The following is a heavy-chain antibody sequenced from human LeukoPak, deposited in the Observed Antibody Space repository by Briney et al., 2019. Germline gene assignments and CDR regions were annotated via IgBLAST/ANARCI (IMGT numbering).Heavy chain of an antibody. J-gene: IGHJ5*01. CDR1: GYIFTGYY. V-gene: IGHV1-2*02. CDR3: ARQVVPPKDWFDS. D-gene: IGHD2-15*01. CDR2: INPNTGVT. Sequence: VASVKVSCKASGYIFTGYYLHWVRQAPGQGLEWMGWINPNTGVTNYSQRFQGRVTMTRDTSISTAYMELSRLTSDDTALYYCARQVVPPKDWFDSWGQGTLVTVSS.